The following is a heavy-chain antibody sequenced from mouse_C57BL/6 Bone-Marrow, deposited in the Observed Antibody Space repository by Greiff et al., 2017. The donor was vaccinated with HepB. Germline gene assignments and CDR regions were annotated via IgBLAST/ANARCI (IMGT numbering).Heavy chain of an antibody. CDR2: ISSGGSYT. CDR1: GFTFSSYG. V-gene: IGHV5-6*01. J-gene: IGHJ4*01. Sequence: EVKLMESGGDLVKPGGSLKLSCAASGFTFSSYGMSWVRQTPYKRLEWVATISSGGSYTYYPDSVKGRFTISRDNAKNTLYLQMSSLKSEDTAMYYCARPVTAMDYWGQGTSVTVSS. D-gene: IGHD2-1*01. CDR3: ARPVTAMDY.